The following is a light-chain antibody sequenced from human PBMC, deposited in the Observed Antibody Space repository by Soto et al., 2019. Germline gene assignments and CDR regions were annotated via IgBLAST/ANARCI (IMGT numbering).Light chain of an antibody. V-gene: IGLV1-40*01. Sequence: QSLLTQPSSVSGAAGQRVTISCTGSSSNIGAGYDVHWYQHLPGTAPKLLIYGNSNRPSGVPDRFSGSKSGTSASLAITGLQAEDEADYYCQSYDSSLSGYVFGTGTKVTVL. J-gene: IGLJ1*01. CDR1: SSNIGAGYD. CDR3: QSYDSSLSGYV. CDR2: GNS.